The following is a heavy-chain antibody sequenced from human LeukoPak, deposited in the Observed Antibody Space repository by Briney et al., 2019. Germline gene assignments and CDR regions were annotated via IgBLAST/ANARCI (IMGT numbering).Heavy chain of an antibody. D-gene: IGHD2-21*02. CDR2: INPSGGST. J-gene: IGHJ4*02. Sequence: ASVKVSCKASGYTFTSYYMHWVRQAPGQGLEWMGIINPSGGSTSYAQKFQGRVTMTRDMFTSTVYMELSSLRSEDTAVYYCARAEYCGGDCYPPFDYWGQGTLVTVSS. V-gene: IGHV1-46*01. CDR1: GYTFTSYY. CDR3: ARAEYCGGDCYPPFDY.